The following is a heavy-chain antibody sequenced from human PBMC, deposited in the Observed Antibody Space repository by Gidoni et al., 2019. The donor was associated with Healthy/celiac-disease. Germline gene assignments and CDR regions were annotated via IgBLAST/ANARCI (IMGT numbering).Heavy chain of an antibody. Sequence: QVQLQQWGAGLLKPSETLSLTCAVSGGSFSGYYWSWIRQPPGQGLEWIGEINHSGSTNYNPSLKSRVTISVDTSKNQFSLKLSSVTAADTAVYYCARGSDVVVTDYGMDVWGQGTTVTVSS. CDR2: INHSGST. CDR3: ARGSDVVVTDYGMDV. J-gene: IGHJ6*02. D-gene: IGHD2-21*02. V-gene: IGHV4-34*01. CDR1: GGSFSGYY.